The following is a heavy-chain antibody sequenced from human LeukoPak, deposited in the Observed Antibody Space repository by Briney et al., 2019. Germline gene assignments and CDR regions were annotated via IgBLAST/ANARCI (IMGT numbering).Heavy chain of an antibody. CDR2: IDPSDSST. Sequence: PGESLQIYCRGYGYSFISYWIIWVRQMPGTGLEWMGTIDPSDSSTNYSPSFQGHVAISADKSISTAFLQWSSLKASDTAMYYCARRYDYNPEIVDLGGQGTLVTVSS. CDR1: GYSFISYW. D-gene: IGHD4-11*01. J-gene: IGHJ1*01. V-gene: IGHV5-10-1*01. CDR3: ARRYDYNPEIVDL.